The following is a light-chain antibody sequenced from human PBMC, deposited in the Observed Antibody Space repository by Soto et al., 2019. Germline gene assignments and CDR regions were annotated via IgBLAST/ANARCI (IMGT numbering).Light chain of an antibody. V-gene: IGKV1-5*03. J-gene: IGKJ1*01. CDR2: RAS. Sequence: DIQMTQSPSTLSAFVGDRVTITCRASQSISDWLAWYQQKPGKAPNLLIYRASTLHSGVPSRFSGSGSGTEFTLTISSLQPDDFATYYRQHYSTYFSRTFGQGTKVDIK. CDR3: QHYSTYFSRT. CDR1: QSISDW.